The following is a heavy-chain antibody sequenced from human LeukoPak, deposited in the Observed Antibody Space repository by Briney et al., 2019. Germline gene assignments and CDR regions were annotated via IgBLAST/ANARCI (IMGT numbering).Heavy chain of an antibody. J-gene: IGHJ4*02. V-gene: IGHV3-64D*06. Sequence: PGGSLRLSCSASGFTFSSYAMHWVRQAPGKRLEYVSAISSNGGSTYYADSVKGRFTISRDNSKSTLYLQMSSLRAEDTAVYYCVKDMEYNWNDVGLDYWGQGTLVTVSS. CDR1: GFTFSSYA. CDR2: ISSNGGST. D-gene: IGHD1-1*01. CDR3: VKDMEYNWNDVGLDY.